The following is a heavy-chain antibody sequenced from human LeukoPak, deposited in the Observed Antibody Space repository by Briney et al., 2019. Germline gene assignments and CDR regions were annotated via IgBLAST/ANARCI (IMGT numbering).Heavy chain of an antibody. CDR3: ARDKEGSSLYYYMDV. CDR2: MNPNSGNT. D-gene: IGHD6-13*01. J-gene: IGHJ6*03. V-gene: IGHV1-8*01. CDR1: GYTFTSYD. Sequence: GASVKVSCKASGYTFTSYDINWVRQATGQGLEWMGWMNPNSGNTGYAQKFQGRVTMTRNTSISTAYMELSSLRSDDTAVYYCARDKEGSSLYYYMDVWGKGTTVTVSS.